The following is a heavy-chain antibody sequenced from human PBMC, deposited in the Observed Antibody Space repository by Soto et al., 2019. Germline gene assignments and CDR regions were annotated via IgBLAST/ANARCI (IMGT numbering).Heavy chain of an antibody. CDR2: INPSGGST. D-gene: IGHD5-12*01. CDR1: GYTFTSYY. J-gene: IGHJ4*02. Sequence: QVQLVQSGAEVKKPGASVKVSCKASGYTFTSYYMHWVRQAPGQGLEWMGIINPSGGSTSYAQKLQGRVTMTRDTSTSTVYMELSSLRSEDTAVYYCARVRDTVDGYNPPDYWGQGTLVTVSS. CDR3: ARVRDTVDGYNPPDY. V-gene: IGHV1-46*04.